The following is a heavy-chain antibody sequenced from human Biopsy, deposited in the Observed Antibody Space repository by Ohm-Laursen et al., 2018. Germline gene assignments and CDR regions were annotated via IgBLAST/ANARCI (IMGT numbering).Heavy chain of an antibody. D-gene: IGHD3-22*01. CDR2: ISWSSDSI. V-gene: IGHV3-9*01. Sequence: SLRLSCAASGFRFDNPGMHWVRQGPGKGLEWVAGISWSSDSITYAKSVTGRFTISRDNGENSLYLQMNSLRPEDTALYYCTKNTQWEGSGYLDAFHIWGHGAMVTVSS. CDR3: TKNTQWEGSGYLDAFHI. CDR1: GFRFDNPG. J-gene: IGHJ3*02.